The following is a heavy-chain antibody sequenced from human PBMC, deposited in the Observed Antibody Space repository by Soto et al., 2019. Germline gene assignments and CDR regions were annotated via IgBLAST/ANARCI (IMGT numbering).Heavy chain of an antibody. CDR1: GYTFTTYY. Sequence: QVQLAQSGAEVKKPGASVKVSCKTSGYTFTTYYMHWVRQAPGQGLEWMGIINPSGGSTMYAQRFQGRVSMTRDTSTSTFYMELSSLRYEDTAVYYCARDLGAVVGDYWGQGTLVTVSS. V-gene: IGHV1-46*03. D-gene: IGHD1-26*01. CDR2: INPSGGST. J-gene: IGHJ4*02. CDR3: ARDLGAVVGDY.